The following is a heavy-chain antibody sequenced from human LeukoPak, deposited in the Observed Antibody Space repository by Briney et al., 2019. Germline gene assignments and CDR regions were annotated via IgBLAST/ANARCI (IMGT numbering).Heavy chain of an antibody. CDR2: ISRSDGTI. CDR1: GFTFSSYE. CDR3: ARESRLDGAFDI. Sequence: GGSLRLSCAASGFTFSSYEMNWVRQAPGRGLERVSYISRSDGTIHYADSVKGRFTISRDNAKNSLYLQMNSLRAEDTAVYYCARESRLDGAFDIWGQGTMVTVSS. J-gene: IGHJ3*02. V-gene: IGHV3-48*03. D-gene: IGHD6-19*01.